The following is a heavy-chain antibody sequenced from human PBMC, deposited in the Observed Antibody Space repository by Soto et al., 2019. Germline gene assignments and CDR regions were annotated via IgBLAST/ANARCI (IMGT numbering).Heavy chain of an antibody. Sequence: QVQLVQSGAEVKKPGSSVKVSCKASGGNFSTHAISWVRQAPGQGLVWMGGIIPMFNTTISAQKFQGRVTITADEYTSTAYMELASLRSEDTAVYYCARDAYDRGSLDYWGQGTLVTVSS. J-gene: IGHJ4*02. CDR1: GGNFSTHA. D-gene: IGHD3-22*01. CDR2: IIPMFNTT. V-gene: IGHV1-69*01. CDR3: ARDAYDRGSLDY.